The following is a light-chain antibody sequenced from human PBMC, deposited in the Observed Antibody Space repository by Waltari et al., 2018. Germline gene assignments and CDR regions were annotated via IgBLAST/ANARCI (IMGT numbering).Light chain of an antibody. CDR1: QFIAHR. Sequence: DIQMTESPPSLSASTGDRVTLTCRARQFIAHRLSWYQQRPGKAPRLLIYAASNVHSWVSSRFSGSGSGTDFTLTISDLQSEDFGTYYCQETYSTGTFGQGTKVDMK. V-gene: IGKV1-39*01. CDR3: QETYSTGT. CDR2: AAS. J-gene: IGKJ1*01.